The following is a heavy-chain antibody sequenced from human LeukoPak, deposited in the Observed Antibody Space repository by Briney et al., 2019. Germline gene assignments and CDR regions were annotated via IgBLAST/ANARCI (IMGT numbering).Heavy chain of an antibody. CDR3: ATNSDFWTGYYYYYMDV. CDR2: IAVGRGNT. CDR1: GFTFTSST. J-gene: IGHJ6*03. Sequence: SVKVPCKASGFTFTSSTMQWVRQARGQRLEWIGWIAVGRGNTNYAQQFQERVTITRDMSTSTAYMELSSLRSEDTAVYYCATNSDFWTGYYYYYMDVWGKGTTVTVSS. D-gene: IGHD3/OR15-3a*01. V-gene: IGHV1-58*02.